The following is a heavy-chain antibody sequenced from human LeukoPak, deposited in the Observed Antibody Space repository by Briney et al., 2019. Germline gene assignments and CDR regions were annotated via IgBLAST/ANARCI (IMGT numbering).Heavy chain of an antibody. Sequence: PSETLSLTCTVSGGSISSGSYYWSWIRQPAGKGLEWIGRIYTSGSTNYNPSLKSRVTISVDTSKNQFSRKLSSVTAADMAVYYCARGRETQDAFDIWGQGTMVTVSS. J-gene: IGHJ3*02. CDR1: GGSISSGSYY. V-gene: IGHV4-61*02. CDR3: ARGRETQDAFDI. CDR2: IYTSGST. D-gene: IGHD1-26*01.